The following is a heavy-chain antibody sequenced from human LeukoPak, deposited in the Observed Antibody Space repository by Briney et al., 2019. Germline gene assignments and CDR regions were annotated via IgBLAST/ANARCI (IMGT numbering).Heavy chain of an antibody. CDR3: ARAGIVGAKTLGLRSDFDI. J-gene: IGHJ3*02. CDR2: INLNSGGT. V-gene: IGHV1-2*04. D-gene: IGHD1-26*01. Sequence: GASVKVSCKASGYTFTGYYMHWVRQAPGQGLEWMGWINLNSGGTNYAHKFQGWVTMTRDTSITTAYMELSRLRSHDTAVYYCARAGIVGAKTLGLRSDFDIWGQGTMVTVSS. CDR1: GYTFTGYY.